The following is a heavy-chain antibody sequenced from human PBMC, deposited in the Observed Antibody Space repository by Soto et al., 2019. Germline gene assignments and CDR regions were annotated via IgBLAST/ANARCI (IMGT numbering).Heavy chain of an antibody. Sequence: SQTLSLTCTVSGGSISSSSYYWGWIRQPPGKGLEWIGSIYYSGSTYYNPSLKSRVTISVDTSKNQFSLKLSSVTAADTAVYYCARRRYCSSTSCYHNWFDPWGQGTLVTVSS. D-gene: IGHD2-2*01. J-gene: IGHJ5*02. CDR1: GGSISSSSYY. CDR2: IYYSGST. V-gene: IGHV4-39*01. CDR3: ARRRYCSSTSCYHNWFDP.